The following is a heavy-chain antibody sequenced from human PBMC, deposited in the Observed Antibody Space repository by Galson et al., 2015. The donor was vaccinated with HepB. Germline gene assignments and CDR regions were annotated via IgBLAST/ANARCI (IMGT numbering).Heavy chain of an antibody. CDR3: VKSRGVYSDYNYILDY. CDR1: GFTFDEYT. Sequence: SLRLSCAASGFTFDEYTIHWVRQAPGKGLEWVSLISGDGGTTYYADSVKGRFTISRDNRKNSLYLQMNSLRTEDTALYYCVKSRGVYSDYNYILDYWGQGTLVIVSS. V-gene: IGHV3-43*01. D-gene: IGHD1-1*01. CDR2: ISGDGGTT. J-gene: IGHJ4*02.